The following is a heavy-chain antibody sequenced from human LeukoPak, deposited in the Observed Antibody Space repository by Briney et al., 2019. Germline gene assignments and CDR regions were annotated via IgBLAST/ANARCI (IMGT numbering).Heavy chain of an antibody. D-gene: IGHD6-19*01. CDR2: IRYDGSNK. CDR3: AKDVGSGWLYYFDY. J-gene: IGHJ4*02. CDR1: GFTFSSYG. V-gene: IGHV3-30*02. Sequence: GGSLRLSCAASGFTFSSYGMHWVRQAPGKGLEWVAFIRYDGSNKYYADSVKGRFTISRDNSKNTLYLQMNSLRAEDTAVYYCAKDVGSGWLYYFDYWGQGTLVTVSP.